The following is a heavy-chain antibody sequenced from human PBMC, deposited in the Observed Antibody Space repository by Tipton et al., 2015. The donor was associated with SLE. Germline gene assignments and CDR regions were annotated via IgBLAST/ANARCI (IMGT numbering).Heavy chain of an antibody. J-gene: IGHJ4*02. V-gene: IGHV4-59*01. CDR3: ARMDDTFFDY. CDR2: IYYSGST. Sequence: TLSLTCTVSGGSLSSYYWSWIRQPPGKGLEWIGCIYYSGSTNYNPSLTSRVTILVDTSKNQFSLKLSSVTAADTAVYYCARMDDTFFDYWGQGTLVTVSS. D-gene: IGHD3-22*01. CDR1: GGSLSSYY.